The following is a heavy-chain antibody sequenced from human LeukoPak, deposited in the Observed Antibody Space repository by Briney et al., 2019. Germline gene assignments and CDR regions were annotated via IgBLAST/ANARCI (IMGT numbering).Heavy chain of an antibody. J-gene: IGHJ2*01. CDR1: GFTFSSYA. D-gene: IGHD4-17*01. Sequence: GGSLRLSCAASGFTFSSYAMSWVRQAPGKGLEWVSAISGSGGSTYYADSVKGRFTISRDNSKNRLYLQMNSLRAEDTAVYYCAKSLTTVTAGGWYCDLWGRGTRVTVSS. CDR2: ISGSGGST. V-gene: IGHV3-23*01. CDR3: AKSLTTVTAGGWYCDL.